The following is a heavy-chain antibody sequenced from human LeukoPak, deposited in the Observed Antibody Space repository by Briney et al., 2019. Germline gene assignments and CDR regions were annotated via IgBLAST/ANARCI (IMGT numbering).Heavy chain of an antibody. V-gene: IGHV3-11*04. D-gene: IGHD2/OR15-2a*01. CDR1: GFTFSDYY. CDR2: ISSSGSTI. CDR3: ARGHVTASAHDDAFDI. Sequence: GGSLRLSCAASGFTFSDYYMSWIRQAPGKGLEWVSYISSSGSTIYYADSVKGRFTISRDNAKNSLYLQMNSLRAEDTAVYYCARGHVTASAHDDAFDIWGQGTMVTVSS. J-gene: IGHJ3*02.